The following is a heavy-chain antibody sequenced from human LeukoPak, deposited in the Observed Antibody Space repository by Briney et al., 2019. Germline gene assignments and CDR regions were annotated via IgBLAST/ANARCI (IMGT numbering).Heavy chain of an antibody. V-gene: IGHV3-7*01. CDR1: GFTFSSYW. D-gene: IGHD2-15*01. CDR3: TRWARYCSVGSCYSWFDP. J-gene: IGHJ5*02. Sequence: GGSLRLSCAASGFTFSSYWMSWVRQAPGKGLEWVAKMKGSEEYYVDSVKGRFTISRDNAKNSLYLQMNSLRVDDTAVYYCTRWARYCSVGSCYSWFDPWGQGTLVTVSS. CDR2: MKGSEE.